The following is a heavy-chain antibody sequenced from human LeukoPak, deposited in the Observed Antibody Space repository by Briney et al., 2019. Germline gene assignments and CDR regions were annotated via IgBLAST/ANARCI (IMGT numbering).Heavy chain of an antibody. CDR1: GYGFTSFW. CDR3: ARHIPGNSRRYFDL. CDR2: IYPGDSDT. D-gene: IGHD4-23*01. Sequence: GEPLQISSKGPGYGFTSFWISWVRPMPGKGLEWMGFIYPGDSDTTYSTSFQGQVTISADKSISTAYLQWSSLKASDTAMYYCARHIPGNSRRYFDLWGRGTLVTVSS. V-gene: IGHV5-51*01. J-gene: IGHJ2*01.